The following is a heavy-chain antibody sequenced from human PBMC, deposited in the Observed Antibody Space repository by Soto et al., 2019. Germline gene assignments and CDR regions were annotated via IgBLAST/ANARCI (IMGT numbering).Heavy chain of an antibody. D-gene: IGHD6-13*01. CDR1: GGTFSSYT. CDR2: IIPILGIA. Sequence: QVQLVQSGAEVKKPGSSVKVSCKASGGTFSSYTISWVRQAPGQGLEWMGRIIPILGIANYAQKFQGRVTITANKATSTASMELSSLRSEDTAVYYWARPQSSWHHYYYGMDVWGQGTTVTVSS. V-gene: IGHV1-69*02. CDR3: ARPQSSWHHYYYGMDV. J-gene: IGHJ6*02.